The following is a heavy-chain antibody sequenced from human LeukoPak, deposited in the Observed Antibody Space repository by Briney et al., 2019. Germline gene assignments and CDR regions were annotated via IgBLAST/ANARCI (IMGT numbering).Heavy chain of an antibody. CDR3: ARSVLVGATSAFDI. V-gene: IGHV4-59*01. J-gene: IGHJ3*02. CDR1: GGSISSYY. CDR2: IYYSGST. Sequence: SETLSLTCTVSGGSISSYYWSWIRQPPGKGLEWIGYIYYSGSTNYNPSLKSRVTISVDTSKNQFSLKLSSVTAADTAVYYCARSVLVGATSAFDIWGQGTMVTVSS. D-gene: IGHD1-26*01.